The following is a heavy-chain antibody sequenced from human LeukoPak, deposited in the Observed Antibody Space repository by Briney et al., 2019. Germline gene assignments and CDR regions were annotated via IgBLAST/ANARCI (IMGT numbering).Heavy chain of an antibody. D-gene: IGHD3-10*01. J-gene: IGHJ4*02. V-gene: IGHV1-2*02. CDR3: ARTSSQLLWFGELWD. CDR1: GYTFTGYY. CDR2: INPNSGGT. Sequence: ASVKVSCKASGYTFTGYYMHWVRQAPGQGLERMGWINPNSGGTNYAQKFQGRVTMTRDTSISTAYMELSRLRSDDTAVYYCARTSSQLLWFGELWDWGQGTLVTVSS.